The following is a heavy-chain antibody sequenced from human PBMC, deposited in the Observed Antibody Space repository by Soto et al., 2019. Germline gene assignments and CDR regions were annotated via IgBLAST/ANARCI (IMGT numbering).Heavy chain of an antibody. CDR3: AKLMGSSSSPVDY. J-gene: IGHJ4*02. V-gene: IGHV3-23*01. Sequence: GGSKRLSSSASGFTFGSHAMSWVRQVPGKGLEWVSAISGSGGSTYYADSVKGRFTISRDNSKNTLYLQMNSLRAEDTAVYYCAKLMGSSSSPVDYLGQGTLVTFSS. D-gene: IGHD6-6*01. CDR1: GFTFGSHA. CDR2: ISGSGGST.